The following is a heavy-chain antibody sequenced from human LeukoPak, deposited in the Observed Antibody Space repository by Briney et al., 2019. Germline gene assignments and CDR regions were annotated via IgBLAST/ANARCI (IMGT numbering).Heavy chain of an antibody. J-gene: IGHJ5*02. D-gene: IGHD3-10*01. V-gene: IGHV1-8*01. CDR1: GYTFTSYD. CDR2: MNPNSGNT. Sequence: ASVKVSCKASGYTFTSYDINWVRQATGQGLEWMGWMNPNSGNTGYAQKFQGRVTMTRNTSISTAYMELSSLRSEDTAVYYCARVIRLLWFGELPEGWFDPWGQGTLVTVSS. CDR3: ARVIRLLWFGELPEGWFDP.